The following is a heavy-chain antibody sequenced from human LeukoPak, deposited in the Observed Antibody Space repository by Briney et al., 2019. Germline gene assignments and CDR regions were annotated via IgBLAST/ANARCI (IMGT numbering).Heavy chain of an antibody. CDR3: ARWSGSVTARNYYYYMDV. CDR2: IYTSMTT. Sequence: SETLSPTCSVSRGSLRRGNYYWTWIRQPAGSGLEWIARIYTSMTTDYNPSLRTRVTISVDASRNQFSLNLSSVTAADTAVYYCARWSGSVTARNYYYYMDVWGEGTTVTVSS. V-gene: IGHV4-61*02. CDR1: RGSLRRGNYY. D-gene: IGHD6-6*01. J-gene: IGHJ6*03.